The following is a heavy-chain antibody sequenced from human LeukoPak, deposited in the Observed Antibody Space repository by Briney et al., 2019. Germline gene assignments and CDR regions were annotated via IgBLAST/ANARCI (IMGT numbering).Heavy chain of an antibody. V-gene: IGHV4-4*02. D-gene: IGHD6-19*01. Sequence: SETLSLTCAVSGGSISTNNWWHWVRQSPGKGLEWIGEIYHSGSTNYNPSLKSRVTISVDTSKNQFSLKLSSVTAADTAVYYCARAHIAVAGRRHNWFGPWGQGTLVTVSS. CDR1: GGSISTNNW. CDR3: ARAHIAVAGRRHNWFGP. CDR2: IYHSGST. J-gene: IGHJ5*02.